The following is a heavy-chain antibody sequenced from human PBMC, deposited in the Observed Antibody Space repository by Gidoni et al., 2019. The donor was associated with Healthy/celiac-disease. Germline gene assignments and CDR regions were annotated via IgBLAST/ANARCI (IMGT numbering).Heavy chain of an antibody. CDR1: GYSFTSYW. Sequence: EVQLVQSGAEVKKPGESLKISCKGSGYSFTSYWIGWVRQMPGKGLEWMGIIYPGDSDTRDSPSFQGQVTISADKSISTAYLQWSSLKASDTAMYYCARLPRYCSGGSCLYYFDYWGQGTLVTVSS. CDR3: ARLPRYCSGGSCLYYFDY. D-gene: IGHD2-15*01. V-gene: IGHV5-51*01. CDR2: IYPGDSDT. J-gene: IGHJ4*02.